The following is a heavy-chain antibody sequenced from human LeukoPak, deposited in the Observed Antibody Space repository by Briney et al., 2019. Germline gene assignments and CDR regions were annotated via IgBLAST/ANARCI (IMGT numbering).Heavy chain of an antibody. CDR3: ARLTPCAVAV. CDR1: GGSISSSSYH. D-gene: IGHD2-15*01. Sequence: SETLSLTCTVSGGSISSSSYHWGWIRQPPGKGLEWLASIHNSGSTYYNPSLKSRFTISVETSKNQFSLKLTSVAPADPPVLSCARLTPCAVAVWGKGTTVTVSS. J-gene: IGHJ6*04. CDR2: IHNSGST. V-gene: IGHV4-39*01.